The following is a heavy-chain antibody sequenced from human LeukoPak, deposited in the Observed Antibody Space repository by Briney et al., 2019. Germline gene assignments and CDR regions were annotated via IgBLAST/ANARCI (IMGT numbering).Heavy chain of an antibody. V-gene: IGHV3-33*01. CDR1: GIPFSTYG. J-gene: IGHJ4*02. D-gene: IGHD2-2*01. CDR3: GVLPAATMLRDF. Sequence: GGSLRLSCAASGIPFSTYGMHWVRQAPGKGLEWVAVTWDDGVSRSYADSVRGRFTISRDNSQSTLYLQVVSLGPDDTAVYYCGVLPAATMLRDFWGQGTLVTVSS. CDR2: TWDDGVSR.